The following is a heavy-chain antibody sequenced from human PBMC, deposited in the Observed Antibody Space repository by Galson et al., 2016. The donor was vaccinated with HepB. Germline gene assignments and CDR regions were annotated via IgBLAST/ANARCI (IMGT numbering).Heavy chain of an antibody. V-gene: IGHV3-73*01. CDR2: IRTRANRYSK. D-gene: IGHD6-6*01. Sequence: SLRLSCAASGFTFSVSAIHWVRQTPGEGLEWIGRIRTRANRYSKAYAASVKGRFTVSRDDSKNMAYLQMDSLKSEDTARYYCGRLEYGLDVWGQGTTVIVSS. CDR1: GFTFSVSA. J-gene: IGHJ6*02. CDR3: GRLEYGLDV.